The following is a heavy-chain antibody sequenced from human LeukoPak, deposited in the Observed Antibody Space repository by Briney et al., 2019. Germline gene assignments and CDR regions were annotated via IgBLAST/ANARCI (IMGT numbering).Heavy chain of an antibody. CDR1: GYTFTSYD. Sequence: ASVKVSCKASGYTFTSYDINWVRQAPGQGLEWMGWFNPENGNTNYAQKVQGRVTMTADTSTCTSYMELRSLRSDDTAVYYCAREHSSSWDQFDYWGQGTLVTVSS. J-gene: IGHJ4*02. D-gene: IGHD6-13*01. CDR2: FNPENGNT. CDR3: AREHSSSWDQFDY. V-gene: IGHV1-18*01.